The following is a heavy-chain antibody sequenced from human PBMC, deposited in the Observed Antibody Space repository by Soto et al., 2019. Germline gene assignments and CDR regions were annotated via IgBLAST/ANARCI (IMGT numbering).Heavy chain of an antibody. V-gene: IGHV5-10-1*01. CDR2: IDPSDSYI. Sequence: PGESLKISCEGSGYRFTNYWISWVRQTPDKGLEWMGRIDPSDSYINYSPSFEGHVTISADKSISTAYLQRTSLKASDTAIYYCARRRDMHSSYHFYFYGMDVWGQGTTVTVSS. J-gene: IGHJ6*02. CDR3: ARRRDMHSSYHFYFYGMDV. D-gene: IGHD6-6*01. CDR1: GYRFTNYW.